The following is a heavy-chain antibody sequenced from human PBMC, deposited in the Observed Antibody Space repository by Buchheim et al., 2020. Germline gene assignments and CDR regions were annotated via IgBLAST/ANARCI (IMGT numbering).Heavy chain of an antibody. CDR2: ISGSGGST. Sequence: EVQLLESGGGLVQPGGSLRLSCAASGFTFSSYAMSWVRQAPGQGLEWVSAISGSGGSTYYADSVKGRLTISRDNSKNTLYLQMNSLRAEDTAVYYCAKDDSGSYYGWAASDYWGQGTL. D-gene: IGHD1-26*01. J-gene: IGHJ4*02. CDR1: GFTFSSYA. CDR3: AKDDSGSYYGWAASDY. V-gene: IGHV3-23*01.